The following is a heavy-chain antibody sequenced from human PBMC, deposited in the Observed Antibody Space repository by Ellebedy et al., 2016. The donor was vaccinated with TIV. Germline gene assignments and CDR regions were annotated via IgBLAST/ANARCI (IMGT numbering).Heavy chain of an antibody. CDR1: GGSFSGYY. D-gene: IGHD4-11*01. Sequence: MPSETLSLTSPVNGGSFSGYYWTWIRQPPGRGLEGMGEINHSGDTNYNPSLNSRITMSVDSSKNQFSLKLNSVTAADTAVYYCARWGMTTFDWFDPWGRGTLVTVSS. J-gene: IGHJ5*02. CDR3: ARWGMTTFDWFDP. V-gene: IGHV4-34*01. CDR2: INHSGDT.